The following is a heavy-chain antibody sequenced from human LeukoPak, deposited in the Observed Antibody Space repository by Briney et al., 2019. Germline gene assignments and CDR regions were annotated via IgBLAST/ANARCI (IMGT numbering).Heavy chain of an antibody. CDR2: ISSSSNTI. D-gene: IGHD2-15*01. CDR3: ARGSSRLLDY. J-gene: IGHJ4*02. CDR1: GFTFSSYS. V-gene: IGHV3-48*04. Sequence: GGSLRLSCAASGFTFSSYSMNWVRQAPGKGLEWVSYISSSSNTIYYADSVKGRFTISRDNAKNSLYLQMNSLRAEDTAVYYCARGSSRLLDYWGQGTLVTVSS.